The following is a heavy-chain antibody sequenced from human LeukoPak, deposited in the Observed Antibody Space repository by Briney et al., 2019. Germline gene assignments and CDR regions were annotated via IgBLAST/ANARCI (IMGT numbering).Heavy chain of an antibody. J-gene: IGHJ3*02. CDR3: ATSRTGYFAWLSGDAFDI. D-gene: IGHD3-9*01. V-gene: IGHV4-59*01. CDR2: SDSGGST. Sequence: PAETMFLSAAVGGTSISYYFRWVLQPPGGGLEGWSGISDSGGSTYYNPSLKSRVTISADTSKNTFSLQLSSVTAADTAVYYCATSRTGYFAWLSGDAFDIWGQGTMVTVSS. CDR1: GTSISYYF.